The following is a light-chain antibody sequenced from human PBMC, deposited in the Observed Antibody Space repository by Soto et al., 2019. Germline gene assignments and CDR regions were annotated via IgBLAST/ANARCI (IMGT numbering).Light chain of an antibody. CDR3: GTWDNSLSAVV. Sequence: QSVLTQPPSVSAAPGQKVTISCSGSSSNIGNNYVSWYQQLPGTAPKLLIYDSKKRPSGIPDRFSGSKSGTSATLGITGLQTGDEAGYYCGTWDNSLSAVVFGGGTKLTVL. CDR1: SSNIGNNY. J-gene: IGLJ2*01. CDR2: DSK. V-gene: IGLV1-51*01.